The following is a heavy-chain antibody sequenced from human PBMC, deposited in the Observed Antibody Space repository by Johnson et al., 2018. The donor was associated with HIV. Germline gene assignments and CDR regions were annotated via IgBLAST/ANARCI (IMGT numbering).Heavy chain of an antibody. V-gene: IGHV3-7*01. Sequence: EVQLVESGGGVVQPGRSLRLSCAASGFTFSSYAMHWVRQAPGKGLEWVADIKCDGSEKYYVDSVKGRFTISRDNAKNSLYLQLNSLRAEDTAVYYCARVEPIRRAIDAFDIWGQGTMVTVSS. J-gene: IGHJ3*02. CDR2: IKCDGSEK. CDR1: GFTFSSYA. CDR3: ARVEPIRRAIDAFDI.